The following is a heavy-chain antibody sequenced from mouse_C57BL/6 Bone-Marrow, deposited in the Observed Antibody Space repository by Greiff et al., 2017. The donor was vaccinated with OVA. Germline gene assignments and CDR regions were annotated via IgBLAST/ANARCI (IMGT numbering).Heavy chain of an antibody. CDR3: ARDYGSSPWFAY. CDR2: IYPGSGNT. D-gene: IGHD1-1*01. CDR1: GYSFTSYY. V-gene: IGHV1-66*01. Sequence: QVQLKESGPELVKPGASVKISCKASGYSFTSYYIHWVKQRPGQGLEWIGWIYPGSGNTKYNEKFKGKATLTADTSSSTAYMQLSSLTSEDSAVYYCARDYGSSPWFAYWGQGTTLTVSS. J-gene: IGHJ2*01.